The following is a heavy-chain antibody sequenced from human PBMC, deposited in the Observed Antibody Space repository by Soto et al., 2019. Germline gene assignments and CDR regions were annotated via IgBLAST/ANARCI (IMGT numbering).Heavy chain of an antibody. CDR3: ARDMTRTVVPYFDF. CDR2: IIPISGAA. Sequence: SVKVSCKASGGTFSNYVVNWVRQAPGQGLEWMGRIIPISGAANYAQKFQGRVTITADKSTSASYMELSSLRSEDTAVYYCARDMTRTVVPYFDFWGQGTLVTVSS. CDR1: GGTFSNYV. J-gene: IGHJ4*02. D-gene: IGHD1-7*01. V-gene: IGHV1-69*06.